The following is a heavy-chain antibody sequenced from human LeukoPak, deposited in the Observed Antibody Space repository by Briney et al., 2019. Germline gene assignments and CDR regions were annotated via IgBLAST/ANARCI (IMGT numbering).Heavy chain of an antibody. Sequence: GGSLRLSCAASGFTFSSYGMHWVRQAPGKGLEWVAFIRYDGSNKYYADSVKGRFTISRDNSKNTLYLQMNSLRAEDTAVYYCAKDALSYGSGSYYNGPWDYWGQGTLVTVSS. D-gene: IGHD3-10*01. J-gene: IGHJ4*02. CDR3: AKDALSYGSGSYYNGPWDY. CDR2: IRYDGSNK. V-gene: IGHV3-30*02. CDR1: GFTFSSYG.